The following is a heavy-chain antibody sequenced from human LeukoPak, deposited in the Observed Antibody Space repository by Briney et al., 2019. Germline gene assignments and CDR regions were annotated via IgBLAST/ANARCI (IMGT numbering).Heavy chain of an antibody. CDR1: GFTFDDYG. D-gene: IGHD5-12*01. Sequence: GGSLRLSCAASGFTFDDYGMSWVRQAPGKGLEWVSGINWSGGCTDYADSVKDRFTISRDNAKNSLYLQMNSLRAEDMALYYCAKDVLGGDSGRYWYFDLWGRGTLVSVSS. V-gene: IGHV3-20*04. J-gene: IGHJ2*01. CDR3: AKDVLGGDSGRYWYFDL. CDR2: INWSGGCT.